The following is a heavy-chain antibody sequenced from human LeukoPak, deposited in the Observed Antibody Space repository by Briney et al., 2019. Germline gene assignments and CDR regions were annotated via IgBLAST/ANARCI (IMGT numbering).Heavy chain of an antibody. CDR3: ARAVYYYDSSGYYYVYYFDY. Sequence: SETLSLTCTVSGGSISSSSYYWGWIRQPPGKGLEWIGSIYYSGSTYYNPSLKSRVTMSVDTSKNQFSLKLSSVTAADTAVYYCARAVYYYDSSGYYYVYYFDYWGQGTLVTVSS. J-gene: IGHJ4*02. V-gene: IGHV4-39*07. CDR2: IYYSGST. CDR1: GGSISSSSYY. D-gene: IGHD3-22*01.